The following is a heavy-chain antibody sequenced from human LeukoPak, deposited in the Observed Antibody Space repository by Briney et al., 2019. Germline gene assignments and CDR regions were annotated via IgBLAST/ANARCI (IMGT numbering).Heavy chain of an antibody. CDR1: GGSISSSSYY. CDR2: IYYSGST. J-gene: IGHJ3*02. V-gene: IGHV4-39*01. CDR3: ASLIAAALRGAFDI. Sequence: SETLSLTCTVSGGSISSSSYYWGWIRQPPGKGLEWIGSIYYSGSTYYNPSLKSRVTISVDTSKNQFSLKLSSVTAADTAVYYCASLIAAALRGAFDIWGQGTMVTVSS. D-gene: IGHD6-13*01.